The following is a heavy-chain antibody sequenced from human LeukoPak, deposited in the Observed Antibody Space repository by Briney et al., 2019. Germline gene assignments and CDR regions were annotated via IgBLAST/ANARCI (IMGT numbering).Heavy chain of an antibody. Sequence: GGSLRLSCAASGFNFNNYNMNWVRQAPGKGLEWVSYITLSSSSIYYADSVKGRFAISRDNAKNSLYLQMNSLRAEDTAVYYCAREPTYSSSWYTSCDYWGQGTLVTVSS. V-gene: IGHV3-48*01. CDR2: ITLSSSSI. CDR1: GFNFNNYN. D-gene: IGHD6-13*01. CDR3: AREPTYSSSWYTSCDY. J-gene: IGHJ4*02.